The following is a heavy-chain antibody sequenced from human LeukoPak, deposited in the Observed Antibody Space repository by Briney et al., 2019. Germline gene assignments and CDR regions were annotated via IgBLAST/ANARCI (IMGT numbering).Heavy chain of an antibody. CDR1: GFTFSGST. J-gene: IGHJ4*02. CDR3: AREREAVAGKGVYFDY. CDR2: ISTSSSYI. D-gene: IGHD6-19*01. Sequence: GGSLRLSCAASGFTFSGSTMNWVRQAPGKGLEWVSFISTSSSYIYYADSVRGRFTISRDNAKNSLYLQMNSLRAEDTALYYCAREREAVAGKGVYFDYWGQGTLVTVSS. V-gene: IGHV3-21*04.